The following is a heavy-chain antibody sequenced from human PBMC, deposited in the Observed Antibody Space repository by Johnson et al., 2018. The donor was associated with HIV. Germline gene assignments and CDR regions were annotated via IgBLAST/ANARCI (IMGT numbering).Heavy chain of an antibody. J-gene: IGHJ3*02. CDR2: ISYDGSNK. CDR1: GFTFSSFA. D-gene: IGHD6-13*01. Sequence: QVQLVESGGGVVQPGRSLRLSCEGSGFTFSSFAIHWVRQAPGKGLEWVALISYDGSNKYYADSVKGRFTISRDNSKNTLYLQMNSLRAEDTAVYYCARVEGGSSSNAFDIWGQGTMVTVSS. V-gene: IGHV3-30-3*01. CDR3: ARVEGGSSSNAFDI.